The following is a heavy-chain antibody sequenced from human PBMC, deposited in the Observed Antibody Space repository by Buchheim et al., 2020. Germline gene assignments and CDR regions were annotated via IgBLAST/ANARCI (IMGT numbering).Heavy chain of an antibody. Sequence: VQLLESGGSLVQPGGSLRLSCEASGFTFSSYSMTWVRQAPGIGLEWVSGISASCAGPNYAYSVKGRFTISRDNSKNTLYLQMNSLRVEDTAVYYCAKDTRGADAWGRGTT. CDR3: AKDTRGADA. V-gene: IGHV3-23*01. CDR2: ISASCAGP. J-gene: IGHJ6*02. D-gene: IGHD2-8*02. CDR1: GFTFSSYS.